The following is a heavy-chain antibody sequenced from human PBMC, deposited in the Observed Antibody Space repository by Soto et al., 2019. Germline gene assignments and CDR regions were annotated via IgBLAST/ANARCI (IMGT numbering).Heavy chain of an antibody. V-gene: IGHV3-30*04. Sequence: QVQLVESGGGVVQPGRSLTLSCAASGVTFNTYAMHWVRQAPGKGLEWVAIVSYDGSNKYYADSVKGRFTISRDNSKSTLYLQMNSVRAEDTALYYCAKDRGRYCSGGRCYLFDSWGQGTLVTVSS. CDR3: AKDRGRYCSGGRCYLFDS. D-gene: IGHD2-15*01. CDR2: VSYDGSNK. J-gene: IGHJ4*02. CDR1: GVTFNTYA.